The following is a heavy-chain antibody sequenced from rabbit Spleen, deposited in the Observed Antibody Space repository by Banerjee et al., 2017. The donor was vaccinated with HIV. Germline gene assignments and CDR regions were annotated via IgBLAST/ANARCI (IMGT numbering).Heavy chain of an antibody. V-gene: IGHV1S40*01. CDR3: VRDRANIGGDYGPYYFDL. CDR2: IAGSSSGFT. J-gene: IGHJ4*01. Sequence: QSLEESGGGLVQPEGSLALTCKASGFSFSSSDYICWVRQAPGKGLEWISCIAGSSSGFTYSATWAKGRFTISSHNAQNTLYLQLSSLTAADTATYFCVRDRANIGGDYGPYYFDLWGPGTLVTVS. CDR1: GFSFSSSDY. D-gene: IGHD2-1*01.